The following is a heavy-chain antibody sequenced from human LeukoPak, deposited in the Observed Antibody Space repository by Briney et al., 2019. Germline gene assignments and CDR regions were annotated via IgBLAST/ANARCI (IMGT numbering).Heavy chain of an antibody. J-gene: IGHJ6*03. Sequence: SETLSLTCTVSGYSISSGYYWGWIRQPPGKGLEWIGEINHSGSTNYNPSLKSRVTISVDTSKNQFSLKLSSVTAADTAVCYCARAAAGARYYYYYYYMDVWGKGTTVTVSS. CDR1: GYSISSGYY. CDR3: ARAAAGARYYYYYYYMDV. D-gene: IGHD6-13*01. CDR2: INHSGST. V-gene: IGHV4-38-2*02.